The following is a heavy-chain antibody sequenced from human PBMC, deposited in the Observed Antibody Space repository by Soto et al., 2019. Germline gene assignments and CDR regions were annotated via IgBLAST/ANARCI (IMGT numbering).Heavy chain of an antibody. CDR3: ARTVGAAYYFDF. V-gene: IGHV4-4*07. Sequence: QVQLQESGPGLVKPSETLSLTCTVSGDSMTKYYWSLIRQPAGKGLEWIGRIYTSGSTNYNPSLKSRVTMSIDTSNKHFSLSLKSVTAADTAVYYCARTVGAAYYFDFWGQGALVTVSS. CDR1: GDSMTKYY. D-gene: IGHD1-26*01. CDR2: IYTSGST. J-gene: IGHJ4*02.